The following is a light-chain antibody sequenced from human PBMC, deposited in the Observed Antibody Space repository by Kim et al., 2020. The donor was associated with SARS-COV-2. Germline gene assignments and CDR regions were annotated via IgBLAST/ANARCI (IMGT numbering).Light chain of an antibody. CDR1: QDIRIY. CDR3: QQYDNLPLT. V-gene: IGKV1-33*01. CDR2: GVS. J-gene: IGKJ4*01. Sequence: LSASVGDRVTITCQASQDIRIYLNWYQQKPGKAPKVLISGVSNLETGVPSRFSGSGSGTEYAFTISSLQPEDIAMYFCQQYDNLPLTFGGGTKVDIK.